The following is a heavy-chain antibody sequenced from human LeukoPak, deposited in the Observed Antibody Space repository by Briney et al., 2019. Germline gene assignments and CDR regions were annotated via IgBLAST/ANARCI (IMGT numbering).Heavy chain of an antibody. V-gene: IGHV1-69*10. Sequence: GASVKVSCKASGGTFTFGTAGVTWVRQASGQRLEWLGGIIPLLGSPHYAPNFQGRLTITADRFSGVAYMDLSSLSSEDTAVYYCARAYIVNTNGDNVYYYMDLWGTGTTVTVSS. CDR2: IIPLLGSP. J-gene: IGHJ6*03. CDR1: GGTFTFGTAG. CDR3: ARAYIVNTNGDNVYYYMDL. D-gene: IGHD5-24*01.